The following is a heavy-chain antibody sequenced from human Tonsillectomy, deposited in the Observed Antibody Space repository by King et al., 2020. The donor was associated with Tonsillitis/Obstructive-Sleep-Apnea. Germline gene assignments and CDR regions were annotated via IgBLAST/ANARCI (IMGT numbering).Heavy chain of an antibody. Sequence: QLVQSGAEVKKPGASVKVSCKASGYTFTSYGISWVRQAPGQGLEWMVWISAYNGNTNYAQKLKGRVTMTTDTSTSTAYMELRSLRSDDTAVYYCARDRDRVDYYDSSGYYYHDAFDIWGQGTMVTVSS. CDR2: ISAYNGNT. CDR3: ARDRDRVDYYDSSGYYYHDAFDI. D-gene: IGHD3-22*01. CDR1: GYTFTSYG. J-gene: IGHJ3*02. V-gene: IGHV1-18*01.